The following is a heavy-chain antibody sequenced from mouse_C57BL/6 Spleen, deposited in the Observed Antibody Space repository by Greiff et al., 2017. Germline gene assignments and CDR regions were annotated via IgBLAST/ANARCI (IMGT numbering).Heavy chain of an antibody. D-gene: IGHD2-2*01. V-gene: IGHV1-42*01. CDR1: GYSFTGYY. CDR3: ARGYFDY. J-gene: IGHJ2*01. CDR2: INPSTGGT. Sequence: DVKLQESGPELVKPGASVKISCKASGYSFTGYYMNWVKQSPGKSLEWIGEINPSTGGTTYNKKFKAKATLTVDKSSSTAYMQLKGLTSEDSAVYYCARGYFDYWGQGTTLTVSS.